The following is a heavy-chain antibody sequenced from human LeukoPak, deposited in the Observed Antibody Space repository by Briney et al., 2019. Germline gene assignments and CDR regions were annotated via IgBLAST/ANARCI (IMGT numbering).Heavy chain of an antibody. J-gene: IGHJ4*02. CDR2: IHYDSTTE. CDR1: GFAFSSYG. V-gene: IGHV3-30*02. Sequence: GGSLRLSCAASGFAFSSYGMHWVRQAPGKGLEWVAYIHYDSTTEDYADSVKGRFTISRDNSKNTLYLQMNSLRAEDTAVYYCARRAGDYSHPYVYWGQGTLVTVSS. D-gene: IGHD3-22*01. CDR3: ARRAGDYSHPYVY.